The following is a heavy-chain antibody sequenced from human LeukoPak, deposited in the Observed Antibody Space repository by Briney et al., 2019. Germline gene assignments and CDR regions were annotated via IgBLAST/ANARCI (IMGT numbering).Heavy chain of an antibody. J-gene: IGHJ4*02. Sequence: GGSLRLPCAASGFTFKTYTMHWVRQAPGMGLEWVSSISSSSSYIFYADSVKGRFTISRDNAKNSLYLQMSSLRAEDAAVYYCARADMTTITYPEYWGQGTPVTVSS. CDR1: GFTFKTYT. D-gene: IGHD5-24*01. CDR2: ISSSSSYI. V-gene: IGHV3-21*01. CDR3: ARADMTTITYPEY.